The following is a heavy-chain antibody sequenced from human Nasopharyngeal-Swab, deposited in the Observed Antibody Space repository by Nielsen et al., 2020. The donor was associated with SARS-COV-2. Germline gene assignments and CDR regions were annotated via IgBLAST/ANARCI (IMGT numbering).Heavy chain of an antibody. CDR3: TRDRLALTTYYYYYYMDV. J-gene: IGHJ6*03. V-gene: IGHV3-49*02. CDR2: IRSKAYGGTT. D-gene: IGHD4-11*01. Sequence: WIRQPQAQGLEWVGFIRSKAYGGTTEYAASVKGRFNISRDDSKSIAYLQMNSLQTEDTAVYYCTRDRLALTTYYYYYYMDVWGKGTTVTVSS.